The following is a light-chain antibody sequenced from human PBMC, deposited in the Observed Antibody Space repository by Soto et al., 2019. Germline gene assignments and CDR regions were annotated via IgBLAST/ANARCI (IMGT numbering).Light chain of an antibody. Sequence: TQSPGTLSLSPGERATLSCRASQSVSSSYLAWYQQKPGNAPKLLIYAASSLQSGVPSRFSGSGSGTHFTLTISSLQPEDFATYYCQQANTFPLTFGQGTRLEIK. J-gene: IGKJ5*01. V-gene: IGKV1-12*01. CDR1: QSVSSS. CDR2: AAS. CDR3: QQANTFPLT.